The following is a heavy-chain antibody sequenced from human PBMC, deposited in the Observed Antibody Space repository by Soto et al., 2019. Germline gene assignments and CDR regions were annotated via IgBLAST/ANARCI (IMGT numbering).Heavy chain of an antibody. CDR1: GFTLSSYW. CDR3: ARDWGRITFGGVGSY. V-gene: IGHV3-7*01. D-gene: IGHD3-16*01. CDR2: IKQDGSEK. J-gene: IGHJ4*02. Sequence: EVQLVESGGGLVQPGGSLRLSCAASGFTLSSYWMSWVRQAPGKGLEWVANIKQDGSEKYYVDSVKGRFTISRDNAKNSLYLQMNSLRAEDTAVYYCARDWGRITFGGVGSYWGQGTLVTVSS.